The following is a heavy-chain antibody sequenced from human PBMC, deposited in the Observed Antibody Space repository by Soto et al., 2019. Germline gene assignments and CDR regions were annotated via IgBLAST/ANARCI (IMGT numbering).Heavy chain of an antibody. CDR2: LVVGSDNT. CDR3: AAIPSFWQNYYYGAMDV. CDR1: GFSFTSSA. Sequence: QMQLVQSGPEVKKPGTSVKVSCKTSGFSFTSSAMQWVRQARGQRLEWIGWLVVGSDNTNYAQKSQERVTIPRDLSTNTIYMDPRSLRSEDTGVYYCAAIPSFWQNYYYGAMDVWGQGTTVTVSS. V-gene: IGHV1-58*02. J-gene: IGHJ6*02.